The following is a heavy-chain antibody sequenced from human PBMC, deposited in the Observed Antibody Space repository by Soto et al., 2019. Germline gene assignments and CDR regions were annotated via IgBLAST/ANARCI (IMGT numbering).Heavy chain of an antibody. CDR2: INAGSGNT. Sequence: QVQLVQSGAEVKRPGASVKLSCKASGYTFTKYAIHWVRQAPGQGLEWMGWINAGSGNTKYSQKFQGRVTATRDTAASTVYMELSSLRFEDTAVYYCARGEGYCSGGVCYRWFDPSGQGSLVTVSS. D-gene: IGHD2-15*01. CDR3: ARGEGYCSGGVCYRWFDP. V-gene: IGHV1-3*01. CDR1: GYTFTKYA. J-gene: IGHJ5*02.